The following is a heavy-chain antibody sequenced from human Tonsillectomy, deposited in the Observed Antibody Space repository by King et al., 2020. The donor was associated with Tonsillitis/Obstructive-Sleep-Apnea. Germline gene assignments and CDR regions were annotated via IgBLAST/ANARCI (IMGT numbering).Heavy chain of an antibody. V-gene: IGHV7-4-1*02. CDR3: ARDHSDIVLVPVHIGDP. CDR2: INTNTGNP. Sequence: QLVQSGSELKKPGASVKVSCKASGYTFTSYAMNWVRQAPGQGLEWMGWINTNTGNPTYAQGFTGRFVFSLDTSVSTAYLQISSLKAEETAVYYCARDHSDIVLVPVHIGDPWGQGTLVTVSS. D-gene: IGHD2-2*01. J-gene: IGHJ5*02. CDR1: GYTFTSYA.